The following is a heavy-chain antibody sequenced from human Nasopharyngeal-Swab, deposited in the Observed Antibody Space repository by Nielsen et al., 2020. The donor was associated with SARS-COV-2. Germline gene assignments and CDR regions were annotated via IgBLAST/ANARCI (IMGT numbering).Heavy chain of an antibody. CDR2: INPNERT. D-gene: IGHD5-24*01. Sequence: SETLSLTCSVSGGSFTGFYWNWIRQAPGKGLEWIGEINPNERTNYNPSLKSRIAMLVDTSNNQVSLKVSAVSAGDTAVYYCARAGRVGDAYTGLDVWGQGTTVTVSS. J-gene: IGHJ6*02. V-gene: IGHV4-34*01. CDR1: GGSFTGFY. CDR3: ARAGRVGDAYTGLDV.